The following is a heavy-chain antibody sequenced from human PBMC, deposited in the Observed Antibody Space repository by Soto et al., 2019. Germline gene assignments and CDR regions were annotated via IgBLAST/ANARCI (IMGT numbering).Heavy chain of an antibody. J-gene: IGHJ6*02. V-gene: IGHV4-59*01. D-gene: IGHD3-3*02. Sequence: PSQTLSRTCTLCGGSIKSYYCSWSRQAPRSELAWIGYIYYSGSTTYKPALKTRVTISVDTSKNQFSLKLSYVTAADPAVSYCARDARTAASTPTPYGMDVWGQRTTVTASS. CDR2: IYYSGST. CDR1: GGSIKSYY. CDR3: ARDARTAASTPTPYGMDV.